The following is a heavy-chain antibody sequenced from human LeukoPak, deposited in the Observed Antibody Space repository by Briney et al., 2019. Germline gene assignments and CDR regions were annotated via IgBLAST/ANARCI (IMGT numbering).Heavy chain of an antibody. CDR2: ISYDGSNK. D-gene: IGHD5-24*01. Sequence: GRSLRLSCAASGFTFSSFGMHWVRQAPGKGLEWVAVISYDGSNKYYADSVKGRFTISRDNSKNTLYLQMNSLRAEDTAVYYCAKGWRGFDYRGQGTLVTVSS. J-gene: IGHJ4*02. CDR1: GFTFSSFG. V-gene: IGHV3-30*18. CDR3: AKGWRGFDY.